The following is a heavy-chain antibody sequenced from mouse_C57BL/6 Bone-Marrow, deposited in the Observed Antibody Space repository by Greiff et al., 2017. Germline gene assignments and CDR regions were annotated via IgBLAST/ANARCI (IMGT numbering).Heavy chain of an antibody. V-gene: IGHV1-54*01. CDR3: ARSKSWGSWFAY. Sequence: LVESGAELVRPGTSVKVSCKASGYAFTNYLIEWVKQRPGQGLEWIGVINPGSGGTNYNEKFKGKATLTADKSSSTAYMQLSSLTSEDSAVYFCARSKSWGSWFAYWGQGTLVTVSA. D-gene: IGHD3-1*01. J-gene: IGHJ3*01. CDR1: GYAFTNYL. CDR2: INPGSGGT.